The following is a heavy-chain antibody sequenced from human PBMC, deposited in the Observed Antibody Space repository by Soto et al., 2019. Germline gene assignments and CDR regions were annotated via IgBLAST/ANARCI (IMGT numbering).Heavy chain of an antibody. CDR2: ISPSGTT. V-gene: IGHV4-34*01. CDR1: SGSLRGYY. J-gene: IGHJ4*02. Sequence: LSLTCSLYSGSLRGYYWSWIRQPPGKGLEWIGEISPSGTTNYSPSLKSRVSISVDTSKNQFSLNLTSLTAADTAVYYCARAPKVSGSAQTRPDFWGQGSLVTGSS. D-gene: IGHD6-6*01. CDR3: ARAPKVSGSAQTRPDF.